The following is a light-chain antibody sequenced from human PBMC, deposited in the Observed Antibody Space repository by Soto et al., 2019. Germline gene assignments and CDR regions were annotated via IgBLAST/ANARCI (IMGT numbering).Light chain of an antibody. CDR1: SSDVGSYNL. V-gene: IGLV2-23*01. CDR3: CSYAHANSWV. J-gene: IGLJ3*02. Sequence: QSALTQPASVSGSPGQSITISCTGTSSDVGSYNLVSWYQQHPGKATKLMIYEGSQRPSGVSYRFSGSKSGNTASLTISGLQAEDEADYFCCSYAHANSWVFGGGTKLTVL. CDR2: EGS.